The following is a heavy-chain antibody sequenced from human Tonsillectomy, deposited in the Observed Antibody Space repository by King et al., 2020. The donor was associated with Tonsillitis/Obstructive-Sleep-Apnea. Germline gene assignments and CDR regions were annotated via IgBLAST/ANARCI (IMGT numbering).Heavy chain of an antibody. J-gene: IGHJ4*02. CDR3: VRCLGAY. V-gene: IGHV4-61*03. CDR1: GGSVSSGHYF. CDR2: ISYSGST. Sequence: QLQESGTGLVKPSETLSLTCIVSGGSVSSGHYFWNWVRQPPGRGLEWNGCISYSGSTSYSPSLESRVTISVDTSKNNFALNVTSVTAADAAVYYCVRCLGAYWGQGILVTGFS. D-gene: IGHD2/OR15-2a*01.